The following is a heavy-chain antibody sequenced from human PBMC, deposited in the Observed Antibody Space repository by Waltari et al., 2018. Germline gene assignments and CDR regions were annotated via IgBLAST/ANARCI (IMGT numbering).Heavy chain of an antibody. CDR3: ARDALYTVTTRDSDAFDI. CDR1: GGSISSYY. D-gene: IGHD4-4*01. Sequence: QVQLQESGPGLVKPSETLSLTCTVSGGSISSYYWSWIRQPAGKGLEWIGRIYTSGSTNYNPSLKSRVTMSVDTSKNQFSLKLSSVTAADTAVYYCARDALYTVTTRDSDAFDIWGQGTMVTVSS. CDR2: IYTSGST. J-gene: IGHJ3*02. V-gene: IGHV4-4*07.